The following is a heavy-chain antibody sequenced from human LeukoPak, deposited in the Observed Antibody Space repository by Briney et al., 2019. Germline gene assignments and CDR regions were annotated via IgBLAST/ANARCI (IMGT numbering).Heavy chain of an antibody. J-gene: IGHJ4*02. CDR3: ANQGPGWDGSGPFDY. CDR2: IRYDGSNK. V-gene: IGHV3-30*02. D-gene: IGHD3-10*01. Sequence: PGGSLRLSCAASGFTFSSYGRHWVRQAPGKGLEWVAFIRYDGSNKYYADSVKGRFTISRDNSKNTLYLQMNSLRAEDTAVYYCANQGPGWDGSGPFDYWGQGTPVTVSS. CDR1: GFTFSSYG.